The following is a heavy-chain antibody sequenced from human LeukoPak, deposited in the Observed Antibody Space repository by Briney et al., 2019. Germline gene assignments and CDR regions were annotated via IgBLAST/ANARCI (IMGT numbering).Heavy chain of an antibody. V-gene: IGHV3-9*01. D-gene: IGHD6-19*01. J-gene: IGHJ4*02. Sequence: TGRSLRLSCAASGFTFDDYAMHWVRQAPGKGLEWVSGISWNSGSIGYADSVKGRFTISRDNAKNSLYLQMNSLRAEDTAVYYCARERSSGRVDYWGQGTLVTVSS. CDR2: ISWNSGSI. CDR1: GFTFDDYA. CDR3: ARERSSGRVDY.